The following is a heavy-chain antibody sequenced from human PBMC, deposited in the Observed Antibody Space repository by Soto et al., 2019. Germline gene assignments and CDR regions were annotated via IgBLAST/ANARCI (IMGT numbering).Heavy chain of an antibody. V-gene: IGHV5-51*03. Sequence: EVQLVQSGAEVKKPGESLKISCKGSGFSFTSYWIGWVRQMPGKGLEWMGIIYPGDSDTRYSPSFQGQVTISADKSISTAYLQWSSLKASDTAMYYCATYVFGGNSVPEYFQHWGQGTLVTVSS. J-gene: IGHJ1*01. CDR1: GFSFTSYW. CDR3: ATYVFGGNSVPEYFQH. CDR2: IYPGDSDT. D-gene: IGHD2-21*02.